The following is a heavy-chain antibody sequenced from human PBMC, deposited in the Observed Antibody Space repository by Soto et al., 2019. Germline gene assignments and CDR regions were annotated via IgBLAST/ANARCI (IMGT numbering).Heavy chain of an antibody. V-gene: IGHV6-1*01. Sequence: QVQLQQSGPGLVKPSQTLSLTCAITGDSVSSNSAGWSWVRQSPSRGLEWLGRTYYRSKWYYEYAVSVRGRITINTDTSKNPYSLELNSVTPEDTAVYFCERWEQYSGRIFDYWGQGTLVTVSS. J-gene: IGHJ4*01. D-gene: IGHD1-26*01. CDR2: TYYRSKWYY. CDR1: GDSVSSNSAG. CDR3: ERWEQYSGRIFDY.